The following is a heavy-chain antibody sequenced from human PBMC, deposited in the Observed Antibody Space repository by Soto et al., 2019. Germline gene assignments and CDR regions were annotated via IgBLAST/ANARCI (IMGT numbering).Heavy chain of an antibody. CDR3: ARLSREVVPAAIDY. D-gene: IGHD2-2*01. V-gene: IGHV3-74*01. Sequence: EVQLVESGGGLVQPGGSLRLSCAASGFTFSSYWIHWVRQAPGKGLVWVSRINSDGSSTTYADSVKGRFTISRDNAKNPLYLQMTSLRAEDTAVYYCARLSREVVPAAIDYWGQGTLVTVSS. CDR1: GFTFSSYW. J-gene: IGHJ4*02. CDR2: INSDGSST.